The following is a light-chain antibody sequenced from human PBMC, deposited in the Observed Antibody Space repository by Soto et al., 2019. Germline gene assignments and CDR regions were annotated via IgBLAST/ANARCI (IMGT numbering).Light chain of an antibody. J-gene: IGLJ3*02. CDR2: EVS. CDR3: SSYTSSSTRV. V-gene: IGLV2-14*01. Sequence: QSALTQPASVSGSPGQSITISCTGTSSDVGGYNYVSWYQQHPGKAPKLMIYEVSNRPSGVSNPFSGSKSGNTASLTISGLQAEDEADYYCSSYTSSSTRVFGRGTKLTVL. CDR1: SSDVGGYNY.